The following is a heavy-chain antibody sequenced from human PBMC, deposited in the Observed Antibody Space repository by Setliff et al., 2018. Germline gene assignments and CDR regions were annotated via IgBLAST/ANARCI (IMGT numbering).Heavy chain of an antibody. Sequence: ASVKVSCKSSGYTFTSYGINWVRQAPGQGVEWMGWINAYTQKFQGRVTMTIDTLTSTAYMELRSLRSDDTAVYYCARGPLDFVVTPAAAKFDYWGQGTLVTVSS. V-gene: IGHV1-18*01. CDR1: GYTFTSYG. CDR2: INA. D-gene: IGHD2-2*01. CDR3: ARGPLDFVVTPAAAKFDY. J-gene: IGHJ4*02.